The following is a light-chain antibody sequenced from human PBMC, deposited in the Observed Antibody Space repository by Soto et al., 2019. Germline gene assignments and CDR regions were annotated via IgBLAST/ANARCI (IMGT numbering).Light chain of an antibody. CDR1: QSIISSY. Sequence: EIVLTQSPGTLSLSPGERATLSCRASQSIISSYLAWYQQKPGQAPRLLIYGASTRATGIPARFSGSGSGTEFTLTINSLQSEDFAVYYCQEYDNWPPEGTFGQGTKVDIK. CDR2: GAS. V-gene: IGKV3-15*01. CDR3: QEYDNWPPEGT. J-gene: IGKJ1*01.